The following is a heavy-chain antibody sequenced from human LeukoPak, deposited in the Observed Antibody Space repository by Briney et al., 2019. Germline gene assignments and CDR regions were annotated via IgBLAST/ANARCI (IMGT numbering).Heavy chain of an antibody. CDR3: ARGPPTFMFTTIPSDY. V-gene: IGHV1-8*01. J-gene: IGHJ4*02. CDR2: MNPNSGNT. Sequence: ASVKVSCKASGYTFTSYDINWVRPATGQGLEWMGWMNPNSGNTGYAQKFQDRVTMTRNTSISTAYMELSSLRSEDTAVYYCARGPPTFMFTTIPSDYWGQGTLVTVSS. D-gene: IGHD1-1*01. CDR1: GYTFTSYD.